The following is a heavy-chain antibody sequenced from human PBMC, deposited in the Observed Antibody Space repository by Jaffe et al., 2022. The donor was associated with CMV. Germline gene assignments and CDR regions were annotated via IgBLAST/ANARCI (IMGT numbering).Heavy chain of an antibody. CDR2: INHSGST. Sequence: QVQLQQWGAGLLKPSETLSLTCAVYGGSFSGYYWSWIRQPPGKGLEWIGEINHSGSTNYNPSLKSRVTISVDTSKNQFSLKLSSVTAADTAVYYCARGTEKWELPSFGYWGQGTLVTVSS. J-gene: IGHJ4*02. V-gene: IGHV4-34*01. D-gene: IGHD1-26*01. CDR3: ARGTEKWELPSFGY. CDR1: GGSFSGYY.